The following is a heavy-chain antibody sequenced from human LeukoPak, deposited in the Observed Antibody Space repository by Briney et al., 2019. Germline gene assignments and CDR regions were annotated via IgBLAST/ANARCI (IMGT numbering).Heavy chain of an antibody. CDR3: ARDRIADSAPDY. CDR2: IKKDGGGI. CDR1: GFNFSSHW. Sequence: GGSLRLSCAASGFNFSSHWMSWVRQAPGEGLVWVANIKKDGGGIIYADSVKGRFTIFRDNAKNALYLQMSSLRGEDTALYYCARDRIADSAPDYWGQGTLVTVSS. J-gene: IGHJ4*02. D-gene: IGHD6-13*01. V-gene: IGHV3-7*01.